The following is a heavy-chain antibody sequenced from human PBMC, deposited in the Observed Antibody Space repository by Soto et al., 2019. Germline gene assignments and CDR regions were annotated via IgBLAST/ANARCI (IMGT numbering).Heavy chain of an antibody. J-gene: IGHJ4*02. V-gene: IGHV3-23*01. D-gene: IGHD6-6*01. CDR3: AKRPSYSSSSYFDY. CDR1: GFTFSSYA. CDR2: ISGSGGST. Sequence: GESLKISCAASGFTFSSYAMSWVRQAPGKGLEWVSAISGSGGSTYYADSVKGRFTISRDNSKNTLYLQMNSLRAEDTAVYYCAKRPSYSSSSYFDYWGQGTLVTVSS.